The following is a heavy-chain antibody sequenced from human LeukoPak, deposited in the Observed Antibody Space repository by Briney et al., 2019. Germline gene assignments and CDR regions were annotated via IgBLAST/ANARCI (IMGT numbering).Heavy chain of an antibody. CDR3: AGHGRGYCSSTSCYAGANFDY. D-gene: IGHD2-2*01. CDR1: GGSISSVSYY. CDR2: IYYSGST. Sequence: SETLSLTCTVSGGSISSVSYYWGWIRQPPGKGLEWIGSIYYSGSTYYNPSLKSRVTMSVDTSKNQFSLKLSSVTAADTAVYYCAGHGRGYCSSTSCYAGANFDYWGQGTLVTVSS. V-gene: IGHV4-39*01. J-gene: IGHJ4*02.